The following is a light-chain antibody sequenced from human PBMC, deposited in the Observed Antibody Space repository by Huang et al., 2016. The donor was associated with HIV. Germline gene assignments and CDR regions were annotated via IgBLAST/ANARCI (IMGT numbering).Light chain of an antibody. V-gene: IGKV3-15*01. CDR3: QQYNNWPPVT. CDR2: GAS. CDR1: PSVSSS. Sequence: EIVMTQSPATLSVSAGERATLSCRASPSVSSSLAWYQQKPGQAPRLLIYGASTRATGIPARFSGSGSGTEFTLTISSLQSEDLAVYYCQQYNNWPPVTFGQGTRLEIK. J-gene: IGKJ5*01.